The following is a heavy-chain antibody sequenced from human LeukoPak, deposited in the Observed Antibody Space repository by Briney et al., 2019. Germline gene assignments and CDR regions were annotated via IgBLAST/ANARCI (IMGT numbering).Heavy chain of an antibody. J-gene: IGHJ4*02. CDR3: ARHEYSSTWYYFDY. Sequence: SETLSLTCTVSGGSISGSRSYWGWIRQPPGKGLEWIGTIYYSGSTYYNPSLKSRVIISVDTSKNKFPLKLSSVTAADTAVYYCARHEYSSTWYYFDYWGQGTLVIVPP. CDR2: IYYSGST. V-gene: IGHV4-39*01. CDR1: GGSISGSRSY. D-gene: IGHD6-6*01.